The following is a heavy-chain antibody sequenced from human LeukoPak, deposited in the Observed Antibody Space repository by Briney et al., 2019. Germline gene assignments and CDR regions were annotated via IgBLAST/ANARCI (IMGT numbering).Heavy chain of an antibody. V-gene: IGHV3-33*01. CDR1: GFTFSSYG. CDR2: IWYDGSNK. J-gene: IGHJ4*02. D-gene: IGHD5-18*01. CDR3: ARDGRDTAMVIGFGGY. Sequence: GGSLRLSCAASGFTFSSYGMHWVRQAPGKGLEWVAVIWYDGSNKYYADSVKGRFTMSRDNSKNTLYLQMNSLRAEDTAVYYCARDGRDTAMVIGFGGYWGQGTLVTVSS.